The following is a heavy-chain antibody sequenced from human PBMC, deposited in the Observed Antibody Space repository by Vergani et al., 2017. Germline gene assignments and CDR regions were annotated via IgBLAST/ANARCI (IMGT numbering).Heavy chain of an antibody. V-gene: IGHV3-23*01. J-gene: IGHJ3*02. D-gene: IGHD6-13*01. CDR3: AKGYSGYSSITDAFDI. CDR2: ISGSGGST. Sequence: EVQLLESGGGLVQPGGSLRLSCAASGFTFSSYAMSWVRQAPGKGLEWVSAISGSGGSTYYAGSVKGRFTISRDNSKNTLYLQMNSLRAEDTAVYYCAKGYSGYSSITDAFDIWGQGRMVTVSS. CDR1: GFTFSSYA.